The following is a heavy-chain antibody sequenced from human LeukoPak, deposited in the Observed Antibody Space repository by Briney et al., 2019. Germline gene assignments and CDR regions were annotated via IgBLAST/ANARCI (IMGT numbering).Heavy chain of an antibody. Sequence: ASVKVSCKASGYTFTNSYMHWVRQAPGQGLEWMGIINPNGGTTSYPQKLQGRVTMTTDTSTSTAYMELRSLRSDDTAVYYCARVSSVQFHPDYWGQGTLVTVSS. V-gene: IGHV1-46*01. J-gene: IGHJ4*02. CDR1: GYTFTNSY. CDR3: ARVSSVQFHPDY. CDR2: INPNGGTT.